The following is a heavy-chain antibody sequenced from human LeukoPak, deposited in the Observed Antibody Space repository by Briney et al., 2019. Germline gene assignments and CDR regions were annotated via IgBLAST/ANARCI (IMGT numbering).Heavy chain of an antibody. J-gene: IGHJ5*02. CDR1: GGSIDSYY. V-gene: IGHV4-59*01. CDR3: ARAPPWFDT. CDR2: ISYNGRI. Sequence: SETLSLTCSVSGGSIDSYYWNWIRQSPEKGLEWIGYISYNGRINYNPSLKSRVSISLDTSKNQFSLKLNFVTAADSAVYYCARAPPWFDTWGQGTPVTVSS.